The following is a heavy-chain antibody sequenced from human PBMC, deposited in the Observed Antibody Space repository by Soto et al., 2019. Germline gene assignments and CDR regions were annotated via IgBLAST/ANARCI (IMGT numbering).Heavy chain of an antibody. V-gene: IGHV2-5*02. CDR2: IYWDDDK. CDR1: GFSLRNSGVG. CDR3: AHLTTGGFYFDY. J-gene: IGHJ4*02. Sequence: QITLKESGPTLVKPTQPLTLTCTFSGFSLRNSGVGVGWIRQPPGKALEWLALIYWDDDKRYSPSLMSRLTITKDTSKNQVVLTMTNMDPVDTATYYCAHLTTGGFYFDYWGQGTLVTVSS. D-gene: IGHD4-17*01.